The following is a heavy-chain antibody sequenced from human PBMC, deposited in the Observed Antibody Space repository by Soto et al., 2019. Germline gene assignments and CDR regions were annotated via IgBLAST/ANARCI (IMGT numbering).Heavy chain of an antibody. V-gene: IGHV3-15*07. D-gene: IGHD3-22*01. J-gene: IGHJ4*02. CDR3: TTDGYYYDSTTMGY. CDR2: IKSKTDGGTT. Sequence: SVSNALMNWVRQAPGKGLEWVGRIKSKTDGGTTDYAAPVKGRFTISRDDSKNTLYLQMNSLKTEDTAVYYCTTDGYYYDSTTMGYWGQGTLVTVSS. CDR1: SVSNAL.